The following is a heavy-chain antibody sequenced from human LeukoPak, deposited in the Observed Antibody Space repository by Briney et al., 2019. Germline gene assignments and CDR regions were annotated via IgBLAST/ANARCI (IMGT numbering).Heavy chain of an antibody. CDR1: GFTFSDYY. V-gene: IGHV3-11*01. D-gene: IGHD3-3*01. Sequence: GRSLRLSCAASGFTFSDYYMSWIRQAPGKGLEWVSYISSSGSTIYYADSVKGRFTISRDNAKNSLYLQMNSLRAEDTAVYYCARGGIHTIFNWFDPWGQGTLVTVSS. CDR3: ARGGIHTIFNWFDP. CDR2: ISSSGSTI. J-gene: IGHJ5*02.